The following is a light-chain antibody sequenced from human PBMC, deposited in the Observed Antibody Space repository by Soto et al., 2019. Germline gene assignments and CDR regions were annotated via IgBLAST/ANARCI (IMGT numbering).Light chain of an antibody. V-gene: IGKV3-20*01. CDR3: QQYGTSPLT. CDR2: GAS. J-gene: IGKJ4*01. CDR1: QSASSNY. Sequence: ENVLTQSPGTLSLPPGERGTLSCRASQSASSNYLAWYQQKPGQAPRLLISGASSRATGIPDRFSGSGSGTDFTLTITGLVPEDFAVYYCQQYGTSPLTFGGGTKVDIK.